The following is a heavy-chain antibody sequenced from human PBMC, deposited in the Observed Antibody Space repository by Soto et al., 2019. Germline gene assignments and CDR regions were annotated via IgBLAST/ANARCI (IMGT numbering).Heavy chain of an antibody. CDR2: IIPIFGTA. CDR3: ARVDTATVGALGSYFDY. CDR1: GGTFSSYA. V-gene: IGHV1-69*01. D-gene: IGHD5-18*01. Sequence: SCKAAGGTFSSYAISWVRQAPGQGLEWMGGIIPIFGTANYAQKFQGRVTITADESTSTAYMELSSLRSEDTAVYYCARVDTATVGALGSYFDYWGQGPLVTVSS. J-gene: IGHJ4*02.